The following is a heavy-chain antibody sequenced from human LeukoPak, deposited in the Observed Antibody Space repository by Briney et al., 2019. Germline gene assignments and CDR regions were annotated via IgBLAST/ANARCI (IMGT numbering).Heavy chain of an antibody. CDR2: VYHSGST. Sequence: SETLSLTCTVSGGSISSYYWGWIRQPPGGGLEWIGSVYHSGSTYYNPSLKSRVTISVDTSKNQFSLKLKSVTAADTAVYFCAKTESSGIVGATTQFDYWGQGTLVTVSS. J-gene: IGHJ4*02. CDR1: GGSISSYY. D-gene: IGHD1-26*01. CDR3: AKTESSGIVGATTQFDY. V-gene: IGHV4-38-2*02.